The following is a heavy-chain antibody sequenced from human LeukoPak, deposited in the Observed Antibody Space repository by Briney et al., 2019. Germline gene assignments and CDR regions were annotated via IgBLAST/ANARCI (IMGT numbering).Heavy chain of an antibody. V-gene: IGHV4-59*12. CDR2: IYYSGST. J-gene: IGHJ4*02. CDR3: ARDSLAAASDY. Sequence: SETLSLTCTVSGGSISSYYWSWIRQPPGKGLEWIGYIYYSGSTNYNPSLKSRVTMSVDTSKNQFSLKLSSVTAADTAVYYCARDSLAAASDYWGQGTLVTVSS. CDR1: GGSISSYY. D-gene: IGHD6-13*01.